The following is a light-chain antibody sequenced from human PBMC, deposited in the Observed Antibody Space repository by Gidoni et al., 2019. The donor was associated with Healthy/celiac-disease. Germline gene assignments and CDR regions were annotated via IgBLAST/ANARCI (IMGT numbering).Light chain of an antibody. CDR3: QQSYSTPL. V-gene: IGKV1-39*01. CDR1: QSISSY. J-gene: IGKJ3*01. Sequence: DIQMTQSPSSLSAAVGDRVTITCRASQSISSYLNWYQQKPGKAPKLLIYAASSLQSGVPSMFSGSGSGTDFTLTISSLQPEDFATYYCQQSYSTPLFGPGTKVDIK. CDR2: AAS.